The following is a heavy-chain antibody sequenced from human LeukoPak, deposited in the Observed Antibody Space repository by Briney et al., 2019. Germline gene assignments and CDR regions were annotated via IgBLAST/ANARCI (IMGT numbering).Heavy chain of an antibody. CDR1: GDSVSSNSAA. Sequence: SQTLSLTYAISGDSVSSNSAAWNWLRQSPSRGLEWLGSTYYRSKWYNDYAVAVKSRITINPYTSKNQFSLQLNSVTPEDTAVYYCARDRSGSYYYFDYWGQGTLVTVSS. CDR3: ARDRSGSYYYFDY. D-gene: IGHD1-26*01. V-gene: IGHV6-1*01. CDR2: TYYRSKWYN. J-gene: IGHJ4*02.